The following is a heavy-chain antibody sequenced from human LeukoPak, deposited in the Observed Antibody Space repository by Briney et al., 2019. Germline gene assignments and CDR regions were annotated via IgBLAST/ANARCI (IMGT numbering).Heavy chain of an antibody. CDR2: VSAYNGNT. D-gene: IGHD3-10*01. V-gene: IGHV1-18*01. J-gene: IGHJ3*02. CDR1: GYTFPSYG. CDR3: ASSGIWFGEASDAFDI. Sequence: ASVNASCQASGYTFPSYGISCVRQAPGQGLEWRGWVSAYNGNTNYAQKLQGGVTMTTDTSTSTSYMELRSLRSDDTAVYYCASSGIWFGEASDAFDIWGQGTMVTVSS.